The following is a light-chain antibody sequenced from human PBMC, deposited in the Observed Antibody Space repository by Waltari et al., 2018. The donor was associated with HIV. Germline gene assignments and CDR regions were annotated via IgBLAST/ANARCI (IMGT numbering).Light chain of an antibody. Sequence: EIVLTQSPGTLSLSPGERATLSCRASQSIISNYLAWYQQKPGQAPRLLIYGASSRATGIPDRFSGSGSVTDFTLTISRLEPEDLAVYYCQQYGSSPWTFGQGTKVEIK. CDR3: QQYGSSPWT. CDR2: GAS. V-gene: IGKV3-20*01. J-gene: IGKJ1*01. CDR1: QSIISNY.